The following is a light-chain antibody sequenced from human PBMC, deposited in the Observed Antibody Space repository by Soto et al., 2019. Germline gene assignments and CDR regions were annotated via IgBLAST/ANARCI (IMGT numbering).Light chain of an antibody. CDR3: QQYNFWPLT. J-gene: IGKJ4*01. V-gene: IGKV3-20*01. CDR2: ATS. CDR1: QSVSRTY. Sequence: EIVLTQSPGTLSLSPGERATLSCRASQSVSRTYLAWYQQKPVQAPRLLIYATSSRATGIPDRFSGSGSGTDFTLTISRLEPEDFAVYYCQQYNFWPLTFGGGTKVDIK.